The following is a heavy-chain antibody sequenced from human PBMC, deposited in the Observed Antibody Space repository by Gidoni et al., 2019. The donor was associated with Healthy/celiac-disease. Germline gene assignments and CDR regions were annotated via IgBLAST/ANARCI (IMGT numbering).Heavy chain of an antibody. CDR2: INHSGRT. D-gene: IGHD2-15*01. CDR3: ASLVVAATNDAVDI. V-gene: IGHV4-34*01. J-gene: IGHJ3*02. Sequence: GLEWIGEINHSGRTNYNPSLKSRVTISVDTSKNQFSLKLSSVTAADTAVYYCASLVVAATNDAVDIWGQGTMVTVSS.